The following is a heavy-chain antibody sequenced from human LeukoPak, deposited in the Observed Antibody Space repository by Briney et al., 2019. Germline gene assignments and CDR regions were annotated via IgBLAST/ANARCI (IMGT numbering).Heavy chain of an antibody. CDR2: INPNSGGT. V-gene: IGHV1-2*02. D-gene: IGHD6-19*01. J-gene: IGHJ4*02. CDR3: ARDLSGIAVDFDY. CDR1: GYTFTGYY. Sequence: GASVKASCKASGYTFTGYYMHWVRQAPGQGLEWMGWINPNSGGTNYAQKFQGRVTMTRDTSISTAYMELSRLRSDDTAVYYCARDLSGIAVDFDYWGQGTLVTVSS.